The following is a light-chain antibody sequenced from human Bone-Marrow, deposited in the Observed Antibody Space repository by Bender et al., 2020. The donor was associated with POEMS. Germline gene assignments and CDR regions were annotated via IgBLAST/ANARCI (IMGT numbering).Light chain of an antibody. J-gene: IGLJ3*02. CDR1: SSDVGNDDL. V-gene: IGLV2-23*01. CDR2: EST. Sequence: QSALTQPAYVSGSPGQSITISCTGTSSDVGNDDLVSWYQQHPGTAPKLMIFESTKRPSGISNRFSGSKSGNTASLTISGLQAEDEADYYCCAYAGSYPHWVFGGGTKVTVL. CDR3: CAYAGSYPHWV.